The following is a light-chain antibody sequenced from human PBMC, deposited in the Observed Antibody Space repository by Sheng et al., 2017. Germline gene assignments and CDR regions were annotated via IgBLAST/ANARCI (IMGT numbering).Light chain of an antibody. V-gene: IGKV3-11*01. CDR2: DAS. CDR3: QHRAY. Sequence: EIVLTQSPATLSLSPGERATLSCRASQNINNYLAWYQQKAGQAPRLLIYDASNRAPGIPARFSGSGSGTGFTLTISSLEPEDFAVYYCQHRAYFGQGTKLEI. CDR1: QNINNY. J-gene: IGKJ2*01.